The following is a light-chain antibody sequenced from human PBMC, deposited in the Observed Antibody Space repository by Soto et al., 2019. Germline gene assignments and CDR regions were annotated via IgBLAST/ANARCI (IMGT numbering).Light chain of an antibody. J-gene: IGKJ2*01. CDR3: QQDNNWPPYT. CDR2: GAS. V-gene: IGKV3-15*01. CDR1: QSVSSN. Sequence: EIVMTQSPATLSVSPGERATLSCRASQSVSSNLAWYQQKPGQAPRLLIYGASTRATGIPARFSGSGSGTECPRTISSLQSEDVAVYYCQQDNNWPPYTFGQGTKLEIK.